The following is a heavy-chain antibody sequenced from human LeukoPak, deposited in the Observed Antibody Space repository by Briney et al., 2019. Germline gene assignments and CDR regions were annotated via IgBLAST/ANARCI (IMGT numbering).Heavy chain of an antibody. CDR3: ARAAGGYDIRLYYFDY. CDR2: LIPIFGTA. D-gene: IGHD3-9*01. V-gene: IGHV1-69*13. CDR1: GGTFSSYA. J-gene: IGHJ4*02. Sequence: SVKVSCKASGGTFSSYAISWVRQAPGQGLEWMGGLIPIFGTANYAQKFQGRVTITADESTSTAYMELSSLRSEDTAVYYCARAAGGYDIRLYYFDYWGQGTLVTASS.